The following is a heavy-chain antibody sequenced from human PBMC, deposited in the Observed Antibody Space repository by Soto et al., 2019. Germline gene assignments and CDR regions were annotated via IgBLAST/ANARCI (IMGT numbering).Heavy chain of an antibody. CDR1: GGSISSSNW. CDR2: IYHSGST. V-gene: IGHV4-4*02. CDR3: ARRNIVVVPADFDY. Sequence: LSLTCAVSGGSISSSNWWSWVRQPPGKGLEWIGEIYHSGSTNYNPSLKSRVTISVDKSKNQFSLKLSSVTAADTAVYYCARRNIVVVPADFDYWGQGTLVTVSS. D-gene: IGHD2-2*01. J-gene: IGHJ4*02.